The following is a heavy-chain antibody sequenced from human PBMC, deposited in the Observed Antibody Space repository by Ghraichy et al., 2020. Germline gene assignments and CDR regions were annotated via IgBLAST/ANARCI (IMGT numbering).Heavy chain of an antibody. V-gene: IGHV4-59*01. CDR3: STGSDNTKTGY. CDR1: GASISGYY. CDR2: VHYSGTT. J-gene: IGHJ4*02. Sequence: SETLSLTCTVSGASISGYYCTWIWQPPGTGMQLIGHVHYSGTTYYNSPLNSRITISADTSKMQISLTLRSVTAADTAVYYCSTGSDNTKTGYWGQGTLVTVSS. D-gene: IGHD1-1*01.